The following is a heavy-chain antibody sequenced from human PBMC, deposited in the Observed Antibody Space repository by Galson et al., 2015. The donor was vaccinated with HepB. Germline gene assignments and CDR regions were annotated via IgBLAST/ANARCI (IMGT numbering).Heavy chain of an antibody. CDR2: TNTDGSST. Sequence: SLRLSCAASGFTFSSYWMHWVRQAPGKGLVWVSQTNTDGSSTTYADSVKGRFTISRDNAKNTLYLQMNSLTVEDSAVYYCVRDKGSSGWFDPWGQGTLVTVSS. V-gene: IGHV3-74*01. CDR3: VRDKGSSGWFDP. J-gene: IGHJ5*02. D-gene: IGHD6-19*01. CDR1: GFTFSSYW.